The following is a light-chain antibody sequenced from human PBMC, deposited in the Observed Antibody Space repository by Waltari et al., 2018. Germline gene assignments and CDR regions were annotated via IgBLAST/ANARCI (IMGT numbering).Light chain of an antibody. CDR3: QQFYTTPMFT. V-gene: IGKV4-1*01. CDR1: QSVLYSSYNKNL. J-gene: IGKJ2*01. CDR2: WAA. Sequence: DIVMTQSPDSLAVSLGERATINCRSSQSVLYSSYNKNLLAWYQQKPGQPPNLLIYWAATRESGVPDRFSGSGSGTDFTRTISSLQAEDVAVYYCQQFYTTPMFTFGQGTKLEIK.